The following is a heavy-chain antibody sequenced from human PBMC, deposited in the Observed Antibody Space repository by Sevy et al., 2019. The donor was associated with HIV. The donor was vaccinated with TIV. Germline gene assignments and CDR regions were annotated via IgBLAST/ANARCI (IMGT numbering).Heavy chain of an antibody. J-gene: IGHJ4*02. Sequence: GGSLRLSCAASGYTFTSYGINWVRQAPGTGLECVAGISSNGNVKVYSDSLKGRFTISRDDSKNKLFLQMNTLTAEDTGVYYCSKKFGRGESPFDYWGQGTLVTVSS. CDR1: GYTFTSYG. CDR3: SKKFGRGESPFDY. V-gene: IGHV3-30*18. D-gene: IGHD3-10*01. CDR2: ISSNGNVK.